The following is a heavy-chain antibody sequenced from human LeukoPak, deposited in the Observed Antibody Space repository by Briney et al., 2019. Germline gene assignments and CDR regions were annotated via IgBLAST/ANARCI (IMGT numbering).Heavy chain of an antibody. J-gene: IGHJ4*02. D-gene: IGHD2-15*01. V-gene: IGHV5-51*01. CDR3: ARSGRLGYCSGGSCFRWDY. Sequence: GESLEISCKGSGFSFNMYWIGWVRQMPGKGLEWMGIIYPGDSDTRYSPSFQGQVTISVDKSISTAYLQWSSLKASDTAMYYCARSGRLGYCSGGSCFRWDYWGQGTLVTVSS. CDR1: GFSFNMYW. CDR2: IYPGDSDT.